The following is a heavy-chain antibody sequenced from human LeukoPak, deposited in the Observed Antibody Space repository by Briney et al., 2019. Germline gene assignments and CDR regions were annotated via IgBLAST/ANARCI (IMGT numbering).Heavy chain of an antibody. Sequence: ASVKVSCKASGYTFTGYYMHWVRQAPGQGLEWMGRINPNSGGTNYAQKFQGRVTMTRDTSISTAYMELSRLRSDDTAVYYCATIAARLGYFDYWGQGTLVTVSS. J-gene: IGHJ4*02. CDR3: ATIAARLGYFDY. CDR1: GYTFTGYY. CDR2: INPNSGGT. D-gene: IGHD6-6*01. V-gene: IGHV1-2*06.